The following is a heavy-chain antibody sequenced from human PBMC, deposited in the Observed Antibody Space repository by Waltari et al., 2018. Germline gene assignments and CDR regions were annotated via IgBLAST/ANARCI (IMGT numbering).Heavy chain of an antibody. CDR2: ITTDVTST. Sequence: EVQLVESGGGLVQSGGSLRLSCAASGFSISSYWMHWVRQAPGKGLVWVSNITTDVTSTNYADSVKGRFTISRDSAKNTLYLQMNSLRAEDTALYYCVREGHDYYNEGDAFDIWGHGTMVTVSS. V-gene: IGHV3-74*01. J-gene: IGHJ3*02. CDR1: GFSISSYW. D-gene: IGHD2-21*02. CDR3: VREGHDYYNEGDAFDI.